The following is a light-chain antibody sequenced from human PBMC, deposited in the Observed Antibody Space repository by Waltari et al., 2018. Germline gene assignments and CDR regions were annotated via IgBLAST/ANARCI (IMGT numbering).Light chain of an antibody. J-gene: IGKJ1*01. CDR3: QQSYSHTRT. CDR1: QSISSY. Sequence: DIQMTQSPSSLSASVGDRVTITCRASQSISSYLNWYQQKPGKAPKLLIYAASSLRSGVPSRFSGSGSGRDFTLSISSLQPEDFATYYCQQSYSHTRTFGQGTKVEIK. V-gene: IGKV1-39*01. CDR2: AAS.